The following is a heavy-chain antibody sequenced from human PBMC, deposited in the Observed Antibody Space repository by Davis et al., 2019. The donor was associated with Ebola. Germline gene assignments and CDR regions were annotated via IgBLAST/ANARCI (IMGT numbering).Heavy chain of an antibody. D-gene: IGHD5-18*01. J-gene: IGHJ6*02. V-gene: IGHV3-30*02. CDR2: IRYDGSNK. Sequence: GESLKISCAASGFTFSSYGMHWVRQAPGKGLEWVAFIRYDGSNKYYADSVKGRFTISRDNSKNTLYLQMNSLRAEDTAVYYCAKEDTAMVTYYYYYYGMDVWGQGTTVTVSS. CDR1: GFTFSSYG. CDR3: AKEDTAMVTYYYYYYGMDV.